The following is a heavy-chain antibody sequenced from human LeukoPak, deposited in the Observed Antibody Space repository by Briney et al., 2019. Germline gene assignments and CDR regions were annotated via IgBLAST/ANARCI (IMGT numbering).Heavy chain of an antibody. Sequence: GGSLRLSCAASGFTLSSYSMNWVRQAPGKGLEWVSSISRSSSYIYYVDSVKGRFTISRDNAKNSLYLQMNSLRAEDTAVYYCARDWPQDILTGEAGFDPWGQGTLVTVSS. CDR2: ISRSSSYI. J-gene: IGHJ5*02. V-gene: IGHV3-21*01. CDR1: GFTLSSYS. CDR3: ARDWPQDILTGEAGFDP. D-gene: IGHD3-9*01.